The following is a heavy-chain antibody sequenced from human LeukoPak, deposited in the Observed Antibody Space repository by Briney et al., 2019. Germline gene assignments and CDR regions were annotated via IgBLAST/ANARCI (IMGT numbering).Heavy chain of an antibody. CDR2: IYYSGST. J-gene: IGHJ4*02. CDR1: GGSISSSSYY. V-gene: IGHV4-39*01. D-gene: IGHD1-26*01. Sequence: LETLSLTCTVSGGSISSSSYYWGWIRQPPGKGLEWIGSIYYSGSTYYNPSLKSRVTISVDTSKNQFSLKLSSVTAADTAVYYCAGTGGSGSYYYTAYWGQGTLVTVSS. CDR3: AGTGGSGSYYYTAY.